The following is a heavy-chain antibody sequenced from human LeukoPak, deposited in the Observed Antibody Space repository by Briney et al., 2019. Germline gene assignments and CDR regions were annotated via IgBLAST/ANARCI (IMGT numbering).Heavy chain of an antibody. CDR1: GFTFSSYA. CDR3: AKDLTYYDFWSGMT. V-gene: IGHV3-23*01. Sequence: PGGSLRLSCAASGFTFSSYAMSWVRQAPGKGLEWVSAISGSGGSTYYADSVKGRFTISRDNSKNTLYLQMNSLRAEDTAVYYCAKDLTYYDFWSGMTWGQGTLVIVSS. J-gene: IGHJ5*02. D-gene: IGHD3-3*01. CDR2: ISGSGGST.